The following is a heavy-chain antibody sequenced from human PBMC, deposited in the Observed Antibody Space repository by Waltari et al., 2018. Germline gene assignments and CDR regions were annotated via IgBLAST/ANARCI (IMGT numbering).Heavy chain of an antibody. CDR2: ISTNDDKN. Sequence: QVQLVQSGAEVKKPGASVKVSCKASDYKFTSYYVTWGRQAPGQGFEWMGLISTNDDKNNYAQRLQGRVSRTTDTSTSTAFLELRSLRFDDTAVYYCARTYGSSSFYYGMDVWGQGTTVTVSS. V-gene: IGHV1-18*01. D-gene: IGHD3-10*01. CDR3: ARTYGSSSFYYGMDV. CDR1: DYKFTSYY. J-gene: IGHJ6*02.